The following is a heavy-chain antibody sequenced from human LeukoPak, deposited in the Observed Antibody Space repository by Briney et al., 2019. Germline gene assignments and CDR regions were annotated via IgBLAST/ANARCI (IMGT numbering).Heavy chain of an antibody. CDR3: SKGAWSGYYTASGFDF. J-gene: IGHJ4*02. V-gene: IGHV3-9*03. Sequence: GGSLRLSCAASGFTFDDYAMHWVRQAPGKGLEWVSGISWNSGSIGYADSVKGRFTISRDNAKNSLYLQMSSLRAEDMALYYCSKGAWSGYYTASGFDFWGQGTLVTVSS. CDR1: GFTFDDYA. CDR2: ISWNSGSI. D-gene: IGHD3-3*01.